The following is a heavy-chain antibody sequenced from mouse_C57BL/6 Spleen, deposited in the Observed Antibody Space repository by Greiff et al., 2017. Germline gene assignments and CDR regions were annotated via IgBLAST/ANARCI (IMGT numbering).Heavy chain of an antibody. CDR1: GYAFSSYW. CDR3: ARDGIYYYGSSYVAWFAY. D-gene: IGHD1-1*01. CDR2: IDPNSGGT. Sequence: QVQLQQSGAELVKPGASVKISCKASGYAFSSYWMNWVKQRPGRGLEWIGRIDPNSGGTKYNEKFKSKATLTVDKPSSTAYMQLSSLTSEDSAVYYCARDGIYYYGSSYVAWFAYWGQGTLVTVSA. J-gene: IGHJ3*01. V-gene: IGHV1-72*01.